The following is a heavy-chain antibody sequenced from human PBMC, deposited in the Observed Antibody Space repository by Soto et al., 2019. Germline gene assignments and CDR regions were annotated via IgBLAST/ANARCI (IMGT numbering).Heavy chain of an antibody. CDR3: VKEGNGWYSLGSFDC. CDR2: ISGTGTSA. V-gene: IGHV3-23*01. J-gene: IGHJ3*01. Sequence: PGGSLRLSCADSGFTFSCFAMSWVRQAPGKGLEWVSVISGTGTSAYYADSVKGRFTISRDNSKNTLYLQMNSLRAEDTAIYFCVKEGNGWYSLGSFDCWGRGTLFTVS. D-gene: IGHD6-19*01. CDR1: GFTFSCFA.